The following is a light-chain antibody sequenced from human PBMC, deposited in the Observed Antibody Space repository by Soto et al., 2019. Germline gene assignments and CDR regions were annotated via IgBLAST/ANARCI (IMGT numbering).Light chain of an antibody. V-gene: IGLV2-23*01. Sequence: QSVLTQPASVSGSPGQSITISCTGTSSDVGSYNLVSWYQQHPGKAPKLMIYEGSKRPSGVSNRFSGSKSGNTASLIISGLQAEDEADYYCCSYAGSTDVFGTGTKVTVL. CDR3: CSYAGSTDV. CDR2: EGS. J-gene: IGLJ1*01. CDR1: SSDVGSYNL.